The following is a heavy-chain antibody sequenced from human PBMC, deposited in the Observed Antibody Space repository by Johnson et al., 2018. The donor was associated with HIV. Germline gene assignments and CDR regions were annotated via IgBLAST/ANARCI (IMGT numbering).Heavy chain of an antibody. J-gene: IGHJ3*02. D-gene: IGHD6-6*01. CDR2: IWSDGNRK. Sequence: QVQLVESGGGVVQPGRSLRLSCSASGFTFSNYGMHWVRQAPGKGLEWVAVIWSDGNRKYYVDSVKARFTISRDNSKNTLYLQMNRLRAEDTAVYYCAKDRGIGAHDGVDNWGQGTMVTVSA. V-gene: IGHV3-33*06. CDR3: AKDRGIGAHDGVDN. CDR1: GFTFSNYG.